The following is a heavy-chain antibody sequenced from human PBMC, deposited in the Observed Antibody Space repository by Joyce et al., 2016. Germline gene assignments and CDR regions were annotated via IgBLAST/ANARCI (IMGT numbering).Heavy chain of an antibody. J-gene: IGHJ4*02. CDR1: GYTFTGYY. D-gene: IGHD3-22*01. CDR3: ARGGYHGPYYFDY. CDR2: INPDSGGT. Sequence: QVQLVQSGAEVKKPGASVKVSCKASGYTFTGYYIHWVGQAPGQGLGGMGCINPDSGGTNDAQKFQGRVTMTRDTAVSTAYMELSRLRSDDTAVYYCARGGYHGPYYFDYWGQGTLVTVSS. V-gene: IGHV1-2*02.